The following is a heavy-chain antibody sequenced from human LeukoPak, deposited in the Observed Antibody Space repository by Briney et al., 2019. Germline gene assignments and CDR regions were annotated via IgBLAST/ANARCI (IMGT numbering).Heavy chain of an antibody. V-gene: IGHV5-10-1*01. CDR1: GYSFTSYW. J-gene: IGHJ4*02. CDR2: IAPSDSYT. Sequence: GESLRISCKGSGYSFTSYWISWVRQMPGKGLEWMGRIAPSDSYTNYSPSFQGHVTISAGKSISTAYLQWSSLKASDTAMYYCARLGAYYYGSGSVDYWGQGTLVTVSS. CDR3: ARLGAYYYGSGSVDY. D-gene: IGHD3-10*01.